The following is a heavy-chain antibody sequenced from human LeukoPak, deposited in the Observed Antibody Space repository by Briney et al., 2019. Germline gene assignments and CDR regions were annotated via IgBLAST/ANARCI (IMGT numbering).Heavy chain of an antibody. J-gene: IGHJ4*02. CDR3: ASAYYHYYFDY. CDR1: GFTFRSYW. CDR2: INGDGSST. V-gene: IGHV3-74*01. Sequence: GGSLRLSCEASGFTFRSYWMHWVRQAPGKGLVWVSRINGDGSSTSYADSVKGRFTISRDNAKNTLYLQMNSLRAEDSAVYYCASAYYHYYFDYWGQGTLVTVSS. D-gene: IGHD3-16*01.